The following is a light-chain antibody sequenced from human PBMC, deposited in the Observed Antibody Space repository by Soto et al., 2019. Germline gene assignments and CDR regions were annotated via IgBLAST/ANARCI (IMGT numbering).Light chain of an antibody. CDR3: AAWDDNLNAYV. J-gene: IGLJ1*01. Sequence: QSVLTQPPSASSTPGQTVTISCSGSTSNIGTFYVYWYQHLPGTAPKLLIYLGDQRASGVSDRVSGSKSGTSASLAINGLRSDDEADYYCAAWDDNLNAYVFGSGTKLTV. CDR1: TSNIGTFY. CDR2: LGD. V-gene: IGLV1-47*02.